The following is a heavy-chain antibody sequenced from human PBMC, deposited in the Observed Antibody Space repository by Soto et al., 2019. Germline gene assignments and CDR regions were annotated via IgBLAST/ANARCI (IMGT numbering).Heavy chain of an antibody. J-gene: IGHJ4*02. CDR3: ASRLRRVGFDY. CDR2: IIPILGIA. CDR1: GGTFSSYT. D-gene: IGHD1-26*01. Sequence: ASVKVSCKASGGTFSSYTISWVRQAPGQGLEWMGRIIPILGIANYAQKFQGRVTITADKSTSTAYMELSSLRSEDTAVYYCASRLRRVGFDYWGQGTLVTVSS. V-gene: IGHV1-69*02.